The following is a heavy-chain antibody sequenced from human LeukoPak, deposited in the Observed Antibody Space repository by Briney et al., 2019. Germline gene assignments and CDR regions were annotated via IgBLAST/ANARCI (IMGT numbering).Heavy chain of an antibody. J-gene: IGHJ3*02. CDR3: ARAWFGAYQPGAFDI. Sequence: GGSLRLSCAASGFTFSSYDMHWVRQATGKGLEWVSAIGTAGDTYYPGSVKGRFTISRENAKNSLYLQMNSLRAGDAAVYYCARAWFGAYQPGAFDIWGQGTMVTVSS. V-gene: IGHV3-13*01. CDR1: GFTFSSYD. CDR2: IGTAGDT. D-gene: IGHD3-10*01.